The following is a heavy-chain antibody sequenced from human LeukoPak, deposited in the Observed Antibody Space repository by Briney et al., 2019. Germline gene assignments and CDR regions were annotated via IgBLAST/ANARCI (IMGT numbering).Heavy chain of an antibody. CDR2: ISWNSGSI. D-gene: IGHD3-22*01. J-gene: IGHJ4*02. V-gene: IGHV3-23*01. CDR1: GLTFRSFW. Sequence: GGSLRLSCAASGLTFRSFWMHWVRQAPGKGLEWVSGISWNSGSIGYADSVKGRFTISRDNSKNTLYLQMNSLRAEDTAVYYCAKAPTYYYDSSGYYYYSYWGQGTLVTVSS. CDR3: AKAPTYYYDSSGYYYYSY.